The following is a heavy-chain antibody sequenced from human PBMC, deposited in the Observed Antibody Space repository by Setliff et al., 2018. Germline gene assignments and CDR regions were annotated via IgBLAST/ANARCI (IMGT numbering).Heavy chain of an antibody. CDR2: ITDDGGTT. CDR1: GFTFFSYT. CDR3: AKSSGSSSSTNLEY. V-gene: IGHV3-23*01. D-gene: IGHD6-6*01. J-gene: IGHJ4*02. Sequence: PGGSLRLSCTPSGFTFFSYTMNWVRQAPGKGLEWVSAITDDGGTTHYAGSVKGRFTIARDNSNSTLYLQMNSLRVEDTALYYCAKSSGSSSSTNLEYLGPGTLVTVSS.